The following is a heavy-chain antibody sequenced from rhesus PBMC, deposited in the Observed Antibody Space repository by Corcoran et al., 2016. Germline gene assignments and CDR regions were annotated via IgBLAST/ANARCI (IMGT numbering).Heavy chain of an antibody. V-gene: IGHV2-152*01. Sequence: QVTLKESGPALVKPTQTLTLTCTFSGFSLTTSGMGVGWIRQPPGKALEWLAHIYWDDDKRYNTSLKSRRTISKDTSKNQVVLTKTNRDPMDTATYYCAQRTWIQWVQFDYWGQGVLVTVSS. D-gene: IGHD5-30*01. J-gene: IGHJ4*01. CDR3: AQRTWIQWVQFDY. CDR2: IYWDDDK. CDR1: GFSLTTSGMG.